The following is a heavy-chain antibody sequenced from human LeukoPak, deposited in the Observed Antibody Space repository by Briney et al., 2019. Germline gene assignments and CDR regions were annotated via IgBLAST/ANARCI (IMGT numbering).Heavy chain of an antibody. J-gene: IGHJ5*02. Sequence: SETLSLTCTVSGGSISSHYWSWIRQPPAKGLERIGYIYYSGSTNYNPSLKSRVTISVDTSKNQFSLKLSSVTAADTAVYYCARVMGYGSGSYYPRFDPWGQGTLVTVSS. D-gene: IGHD3-10*01. CDR3: ARVMGYGSGSYYPRFDP. V-gene: IGHV4-59*11. CDR1: GGSISSHY. CDR2: IYYSGST.